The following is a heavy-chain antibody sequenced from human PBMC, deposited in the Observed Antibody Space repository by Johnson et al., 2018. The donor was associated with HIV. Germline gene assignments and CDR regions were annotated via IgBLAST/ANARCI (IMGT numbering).Heavy chain of an antibody. CDR1: GFIFSDYY. CDR2: ISSSGGSI. Sequence: QVQLVESGGGLVKPGGSLRLSCAASGFIFSDYYMSWIRQAPGKGLEWVSYISSSGGSIYYADSVKGRFTISRDNAKNSLSLQMNNLGLGDTAVYYCARSVHDYSDYLWGRDAFDIWGQGTMVIVSS. J-gene: IGHJ3*02. CDR3: ARSVHDYSDYLWGRDAFDI. V-gene: IGHV3-11*04. D-gene: IGHD4-11*01.